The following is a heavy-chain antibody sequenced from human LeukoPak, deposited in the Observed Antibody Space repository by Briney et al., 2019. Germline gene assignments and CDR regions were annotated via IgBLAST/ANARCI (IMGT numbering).Heavy chain of an antibody. D-gene: IGHD2-15*01. V-gene: IGHV1-3*01. CDR2: INAGNGNT. J-gene: IGHJ3*02. CDR1: GYTFTSYA. CDR3: ARVRGYCRGGSCSDAFDI. Sequence: GASVKVSCKASGYTFTSYAMHWVRQAPGQRLEWMGWINAGNGNTKYSHEFQGRVTITRDTSASTAYMELSSLRSEDTAVYYCARVRGYCRGGSCSDAFDIWGQGTMVTVFS.